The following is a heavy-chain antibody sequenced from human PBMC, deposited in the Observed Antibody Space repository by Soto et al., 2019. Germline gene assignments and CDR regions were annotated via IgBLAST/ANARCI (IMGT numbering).Heavy chain of an antibody. Sequence: SVKVSCKASGGTFSSYAISWVRQAPGQGLEWMGGIIPIFGTAKYAQKFQGRVTITADESTSTAYMELSSLRSEDTAVYYCARGGVVTARNYYGMDVWGQGTTVTVSS. CDR1: GGTFSSYA. V-gene: IGHV1-69*13. D-gene: IGHD2-21*02. J-gene: IGHJ6*02. CDR2: IIPIFGTA. CDR3: ARGGVVTARNYYGMDV.